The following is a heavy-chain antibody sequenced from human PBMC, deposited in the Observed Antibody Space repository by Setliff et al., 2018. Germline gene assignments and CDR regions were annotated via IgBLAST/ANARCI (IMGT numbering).Heavy chain of an antibody. J-gene: IGHJ4*02. D-gene: IGHD3-22*01. CDR3: ARSRYYYDNLGTLDY. CDR2: IYTSGST. Sequence: SETLSLTCTVSGGSISSYYWSWIRQPAGKGLEWIGRIYTSGSTNYNPSLKSRVTMSVDTSKNQFSLKLSSVTAADTAVYYCARSRYYYDNLGTLDYWGQGTLVTVSS. V-gene: IGHV4-4*07. CDR1: GGSISSYY.